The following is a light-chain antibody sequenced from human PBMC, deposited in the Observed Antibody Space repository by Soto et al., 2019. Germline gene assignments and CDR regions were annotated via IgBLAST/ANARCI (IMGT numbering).Light chain of an antibody. J-gene: IGKJ1*01. Sequence: EIVLTQSQHTLSVSPGERATLSCRASQTISRNLAWYQQRPGQAPRLLMFGASTRAPGIPARFSGSGSGTDFTLTISGLQSDDFATYYCQQYSSFSTFGQGTKVDIK. V-gene: IGKV3-15*01. CDR1: QTISRN. CDR3: QQYSSFST. CDR2: GAS.